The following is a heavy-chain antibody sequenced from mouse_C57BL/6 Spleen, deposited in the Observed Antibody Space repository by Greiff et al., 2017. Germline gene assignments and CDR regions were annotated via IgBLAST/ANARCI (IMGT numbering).Heavy chain of an antibody. CDR3: ARFYDGYYAY. V-gene: IGHV1-81*01. CDR2: IYPRSGNT. CDR1: GYTFTSYG. D-gene: IGHD2-3*01. J-gene: IGHJ3*01. Sequence: QVQLQQSGAELARPGASVKLSCKASGYTFTSYGISWVKQRTGQGLEWIGEIYPRSGNTYYNEKFKGKATLTADKASSTAYMELRRLTSEDSAVYFCARFYDGYYAYWGQGTLVTVSA.